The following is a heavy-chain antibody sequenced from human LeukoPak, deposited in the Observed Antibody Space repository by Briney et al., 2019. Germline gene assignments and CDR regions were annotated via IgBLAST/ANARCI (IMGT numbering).Heavy chain of an antibody. Sequence: ASVKVSCKASGYTFTSYDINWVRQATGQGLEWMGWMNPNSGNTGYAQKFQGRVTMTRNTSISTAYMELSSLRSEDTAVYYCARVPGGSGSYYTAPLYYFDYWGQGTLVTVSS. CDR2: MNPNSGNT. CDR3: ARVPGGSGSYYTAPLYYFDY. J-gene: IGHJ4*02. CDR1: GYTFTSYD. V-gene: IGHV1-8*01. D-gene: IGHD3-10*01.